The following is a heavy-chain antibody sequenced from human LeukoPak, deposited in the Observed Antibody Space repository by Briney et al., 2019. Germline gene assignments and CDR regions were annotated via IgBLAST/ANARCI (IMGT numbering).Heavy chain of an antibody. CDR1: GGSVSSYY. CDR2: IYYSGST. Sequence: SETLSLTCTVSGGSVSSYYWSWIRQPPGKGREWIGYIYYSGSTIYNPSLQSRVTMSVDTSKNQFSLKLSSVTAADTAVYCCARDYGGATSYYYYYMDVWGKGTTVTISS. J-gene: IGHJ6*03. CDR3: ARDYGGATSYYYYYMDV. V-gene: IGHV4-59*02. D-gene: IGHD4/OR15-4a*01.